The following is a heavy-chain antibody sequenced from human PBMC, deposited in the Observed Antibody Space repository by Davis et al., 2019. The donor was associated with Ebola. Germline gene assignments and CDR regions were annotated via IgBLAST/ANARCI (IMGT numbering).Heavy chain of an antibody. CDR3: ARDLYVTAPGDY. D-gene: IGHD2/OR15-2a*01. CDR2: ISAYNGNT. V-gene: IGHV1-18*01. Sequence: ASVKVSCKASGGTFSSYTINWVRQAPGQGLEWMGWISAYNGNTNYAQKLQGRVTMTTDTSTSTAYMELRSLRSDDTAVYYCARDLYVTAPGDYWGQGTLVTVSS. J-gene: IGHJ4*02. CDR1: GGTFSSYT.